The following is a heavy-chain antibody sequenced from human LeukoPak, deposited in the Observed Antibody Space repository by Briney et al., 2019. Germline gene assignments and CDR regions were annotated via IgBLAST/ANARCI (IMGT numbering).Heavy chain of an antibody. V-gene: IGHV3-30*12. D-gene: IGHD3-3*01. CDR3: AKGGVVITYYFDY. Sequence: GGSLRLSCAASGLSFSSYGMHWVRQAPGKGLEWVAFIQYDGSNKFYADSVKGRFTISRDNSKNTLYLQMNSLRAGDTAVYYCAKGGVVITYYFDYWGQGTLVTVSS. CDR2: IQYDGSNK. CDR1: GLSFSSYG. J-gene: IGHJ4*02.